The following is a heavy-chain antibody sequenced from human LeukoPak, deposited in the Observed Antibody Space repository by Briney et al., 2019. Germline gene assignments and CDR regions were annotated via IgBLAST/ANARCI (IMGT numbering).Heavy chain of an antibody. J-gene: IGHJ5*02. CDR1: GGSISSYY. V-gene: IGHV4-59*12. D-gene: IGHD5-18*01. CDR2: IYYSGST. Sequence: SETLSLTCTVSGGSISSYYWSWIRQPPGKGLEWIGYIYYSGSTNYNPSLKSRVTISVDTSKNQFSLKLSSVTAADTAVYYCARYSYAGWFDPWGQGTLVTVSS. CDR3: ARYSYAGWFDP.